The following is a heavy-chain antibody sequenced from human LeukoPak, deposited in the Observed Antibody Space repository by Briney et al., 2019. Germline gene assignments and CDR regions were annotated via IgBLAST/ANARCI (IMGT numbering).Heavy chain of an antibody. CDR3: ARDNPIAVAYYDY. J-gene: IGHJ4*02. CDR1: GYTFTSHG. Sequence: GASVKVSCKASGYTFTSHGISWVRQAPGPGLEWMGCISAYNGNTNYAQKLQGRVTMTTDTSTSTAYMELRSLRSDDTAVYYCARDNPIAVAYYDYWGQGTLVTVSS. V-gene: IGHV1-18*01. CDR2: ISAYNGNT. D-gene: IGHD6-19*01.